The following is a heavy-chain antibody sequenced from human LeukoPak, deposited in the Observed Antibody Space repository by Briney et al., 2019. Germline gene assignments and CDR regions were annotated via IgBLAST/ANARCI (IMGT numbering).Heavy chain of an antibody. J-gene: IGHJ4*02. CDR2: TYYRSKWYN. CDR1: GDSVSSNSAD. Sequence: SRTLSLTCAISGDSVSSNSADWIWLTHSPGRGRVWLGRTYYRSKWYNNYAVSAESRLSINPKTSKNQFSLQLQSGTPEDTAVYYCAKAASIAGGPFDYWGQGTLVTVSS. CDR3: AKAASIAGGPFDY. D-gene: IGHD6-6*01. V-gene: IGHV6-1*01.